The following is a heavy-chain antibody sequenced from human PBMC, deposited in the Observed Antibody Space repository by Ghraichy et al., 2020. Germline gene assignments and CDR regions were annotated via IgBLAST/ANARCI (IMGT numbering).Heavy chain of an antibody. CDR3: AVSYCSGGTCYSVDY. D-gene: IGHD2-15*01. J-gene: IGHJ4*02. CDR2: IKQSGSEK. V-gene: IGHV3-7*03. CDR1: GFTFSNYW. Sequence: GGSLRLSCAASGFTFSNYWMSWVRQAPGKGLEWVANIKQSGSEKYYVDSVKGRFTISRDNAKNSLYLQMNSLRAEDTAVYYCAVSYCSGGTCYSVDYWGQGTLVTVSS.